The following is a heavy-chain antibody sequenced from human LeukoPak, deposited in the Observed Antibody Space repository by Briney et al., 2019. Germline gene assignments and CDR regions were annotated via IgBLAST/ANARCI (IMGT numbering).Heavy chain of an antibody. CDR2: ISGSGGST. Sequence: GGSLRLSCAASGFTFSSSAMSWVRQVPGKGLEWVSAISGSGGSTYYADSVKGRFTISRDNSKNTLYLQMNSLRAEDTAVYYCAKSYYGSGSYYYYYYGMDVWGQGTTVTVSS. CDR3: AKSYYGSGSYYYYYYGMDV. J-gene: IGHJ6*02. CDR1: GFTFSSSA. D-gene: IGHD3-10*01. V-gene: IGHV3-23*01.